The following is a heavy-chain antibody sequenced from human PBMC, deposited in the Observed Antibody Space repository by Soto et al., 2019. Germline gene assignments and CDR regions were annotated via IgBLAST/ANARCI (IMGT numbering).Heavy chain of an antibody. V-gene: IGHV1-69*13. CDR1: GGTFSSYA. CDR3: AGYCSSTSCYTFYYGMDV. D-gene: IGHD2-2*02. J-gene: IGHJ6*02. Sequence: ASVKVSCKASGGTFSSYAISWVRQAPGQGLEWMGGIIPIFGTANYAQKFQGRVTITADESPSTAYMELSSLRSEDTAVYYCAGYCSSTSCYTFYYGMDVWGQGTTVTVS. CDR2: IIPIFGTA.